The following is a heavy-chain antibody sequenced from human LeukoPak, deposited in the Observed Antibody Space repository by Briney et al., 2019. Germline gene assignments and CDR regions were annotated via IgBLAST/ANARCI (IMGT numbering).Heavy chain of an antibody. Sequence: SEXLSLTCTVSGGSISSYYWTWIRQPAGKGLEWIGRIHTSGSTNYNPSLTSRVTMSVDTSKNQFSLRLSSVTAADTAVYYCARIYDFWSAYQYYFDYWGQGTLVTVSS. D-gene: IGHD3-3*01. CDR1: GGSISSYY. J-gene: IGHJ4*02. CDR3: ARIYDFWSAYQYYFDY. CDR2: IHTSGST. V-gene: IGHV4-4*07.